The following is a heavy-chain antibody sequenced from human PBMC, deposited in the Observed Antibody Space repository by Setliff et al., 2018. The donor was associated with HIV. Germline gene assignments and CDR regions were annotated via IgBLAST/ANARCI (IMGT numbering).Heavy chain of an antibody. V-gene: IGHV3-15*01. J-gene: IGHJ6*02. CDR2: IKSKTDGGTT. D-gene: IGHD3-22*01. CDR3: TTDYYALGMDV. Sequence: SLKISCAASGFTFSNAWMSWVRQAPGKGLEWVGRIKSKTDGGTTDYAAPVKGRFTISRDDSKNTLYLQMNSLKTEDTAVYYCTTDYYALGMDVWGQGTTVTVSS. CDR1: GFTFSNAW.